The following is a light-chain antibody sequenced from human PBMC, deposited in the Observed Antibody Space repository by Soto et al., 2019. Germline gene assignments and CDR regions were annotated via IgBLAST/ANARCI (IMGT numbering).Light chain of an antibody. Sequence: EIELTKSPGTPSLSTGEIATLSCRASQTLSNSFIAWYQQKPGQAPRLLIYNALTRATGIPARFSGSGSGTEFTLTISGLQSDDFTTYYCQLFNCFPITFGQVRLLEIK. J-gene: IGKJ5*01. CDR2: NAL. V-gene: IGKV3D-7*01. CDR1: QTLSNSF. CDR3: QLFNCFPIT.